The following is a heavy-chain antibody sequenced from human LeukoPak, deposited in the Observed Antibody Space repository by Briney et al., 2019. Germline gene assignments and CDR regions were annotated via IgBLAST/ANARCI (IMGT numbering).Heavy chain of an antibody. CDR1: GYTFTSYY. D-gene: IGHD1-26*01. J-gene: IGHJ6*02. V-gene: IGHV1-46*01. CDR2: INPSGGST. Sequence: ASVKVSCKASGYTFTSYYMHWVRQAPGQGLEWMGIINPSGGSTSYAQKLQGRVTMTTDTSTSTAYMELRSLRSDDTAVYYCAREIVGATQRNYYYGMDVWGQGTTVTVSS. CDR3: AREIVGATQRNYYYGMDV.